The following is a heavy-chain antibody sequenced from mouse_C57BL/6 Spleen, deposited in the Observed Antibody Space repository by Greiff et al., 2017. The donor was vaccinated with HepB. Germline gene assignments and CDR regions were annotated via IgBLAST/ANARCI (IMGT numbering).Heavy chain of an antibody. CDR2: IYPSDSET. D-gene: IGHD1-1*01. Sequence: VQLQQPGAELVRPGSSVKLSCKASGYTFTSYWMDWVKQRPGQGLEWIGNIYPSDSETHYNQKFKDKATLTVDKSSSTAYMQLSSLTSEDSAVYYCARGAYYGSSFWYFDVWGTGTTVTVSS. J-gene: IGHJ1*03. V-gene: IGHV1-61*01. CDR3: ARGAYYGSSFWYFDV. CDR1: GYTFTSYW.